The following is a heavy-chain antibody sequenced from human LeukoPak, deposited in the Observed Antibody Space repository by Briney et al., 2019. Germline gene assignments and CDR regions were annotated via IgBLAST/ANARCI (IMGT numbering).Heavy chain of an antibody. CDR2: VSANGDTI. V-gene: IGHV3-48*03. J-gene: IGHJ4*02. Sequence: QAGGSLRLSCAASGFTFTIYEMNWVRQAPGKGLEWISYVSANGDTIYYADSVRGRFTISRDNAKNSLYLQMNSLRAEDAAVYYCATLNSFGYDYWGQGVLVTVSS. CDR3: ATLNSFGYDY. D-gene: IGHD5-18*01. CDR1: GFTFTIYE.